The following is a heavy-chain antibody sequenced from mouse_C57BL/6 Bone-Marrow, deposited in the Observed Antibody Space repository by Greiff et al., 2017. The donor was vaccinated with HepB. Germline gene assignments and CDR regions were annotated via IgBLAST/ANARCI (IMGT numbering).Heavy chain of an antibody. V-gene: IGHV1-64*01. CDR1: GYTFTSYW. J-gene: IGHJ2*01. CDR3: ARQGGMSYYDYDEGY. D-gene: IGHD2-4*01. CDR2: IHPNSGST. Sequence: QVQLQQPGAELVKPGASVKLSCKASGYTFTSYWMHWVKQRPGQGLEWIGMIHPNSGSTNYNEKFKSKATLTVDKSSSTAYMQLSSLTSEDSVVYYCARQGGMSYYDYDEGYWGQGTTLTVSS.